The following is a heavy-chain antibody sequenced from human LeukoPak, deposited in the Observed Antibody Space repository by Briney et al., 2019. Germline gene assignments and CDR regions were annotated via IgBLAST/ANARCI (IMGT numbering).Heavy chain of an antibody. D-gene: IGHD6-19*01. J-gene: IGHJ4*02. CDR3: ARLPYSSGWYVY. CDR1: GGSINSYF. V-gene: IGHV4-59*01. Sequence: PSETLSLTCSVSGGSINSYFWSWIRQPPGKGLEWIGYIYYSGSTNYNPSLESRVTISVDTSKNQFSLKLSSVTASDTAVYYCARLPYSSGWYVYWGQGILVTVSS. CDR2: IYYSGST.